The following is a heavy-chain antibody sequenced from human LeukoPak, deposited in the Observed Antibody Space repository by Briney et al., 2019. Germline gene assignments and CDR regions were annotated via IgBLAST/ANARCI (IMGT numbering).Heavy chain of an antibody. V-gene: IGHV3-48*01. CDR2: ISSSSSTI. CDR1: GFTFSSYS. CDR3: ARDGRFDY. Sequence: GGSLRLSCAASGFTFSSYSMNRVRQAPGKGLEWVSYISSSSSTIYYADSVKGRFTISRDNAKNSLYLQMNSLRAEDTAVYYCARDGRFDYWGQGTLVTVSS. J-gene: IGHJ4*02.